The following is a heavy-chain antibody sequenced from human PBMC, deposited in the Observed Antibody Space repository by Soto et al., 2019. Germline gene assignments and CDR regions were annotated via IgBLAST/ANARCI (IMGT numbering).Heavy chain of an antibody. D-gene: IGHD6-19*01. CDR2: IYYSGST. CDR3: ARQAWLVQAYYLDY. J-gene: IGHJ4*02. CDR1: GGSISSSSYY. Sequence: SETLSLTCTVSGGSISSSSYYWDWIRQPPGKGLEWIGSIYYSGSTYYNPSLKSRVTISVDTSKNQFSLKLSSVTAADTAVYYCARQAWLVQAYYLDYWGQGTLVTVSS. V-gene: IGHV4-39*01.